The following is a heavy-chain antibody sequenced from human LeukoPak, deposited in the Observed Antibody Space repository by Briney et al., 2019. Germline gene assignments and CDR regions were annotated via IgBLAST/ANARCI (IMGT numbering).Heavy chain of an antibody. D-gene: IGHD6-19*01. Sequence: SETLSLTCTVSGGSISSGSYYWSWIRQPAGKGLEWIGRIYTSGSTNYNPSLKSRVTISLDTPKNQFSLKLSSVTAADTAVYYCARHTTRVRNSSGWRIDYWGQGTPVTVSS. V-gene: IGHV4-61*02. J-gene: IGHJ4*02. CDR1: GGSISSGSYY. CDR2: IYTSGST. CDR3: ARHTTRVRNSSGWRIDY.